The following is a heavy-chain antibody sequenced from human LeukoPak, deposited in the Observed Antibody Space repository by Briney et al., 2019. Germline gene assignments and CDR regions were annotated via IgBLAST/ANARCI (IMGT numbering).Heavy chain of an antibody. V-gene: IGHV4-59*12. Sequence: SETLSLTCTVSGGSISSSYWHWIRQSPGKGLEWIGYIFYSGGTSYNPSLKSRVTISGDTSKNQFSLKLSSVTAADTAVYYCARPLNDYWGQGTLVTVSS. J-gene: IGHJ4*02. CDR2: IFYSGGT. CDR1: GGSISSSY. CDR3: ARPLNDY.